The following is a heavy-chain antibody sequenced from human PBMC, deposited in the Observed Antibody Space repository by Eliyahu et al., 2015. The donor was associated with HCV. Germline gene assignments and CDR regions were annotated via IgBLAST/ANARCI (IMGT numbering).Heavy chain of an antibody. D-gene: IGHD1-7*01. CDR2: INPSGGST. CDR1: GYTFTSYY. J-gene: IGHJ6*02. Sequence: QVQLVQSGAEVKKPGASVKVSCKASGYTFTSYYMHWVRQAPGQGLEWMGIINPSGGSTSYAQKFQGRVTMTRDTSTSTVYMELSSLRSEDTAVYYCARDQLELPGDYYYGMDVWGQGTTVTVSS. V-gene: IGHV1-46*01. CDR3: ARDQLELPGDYYYGMDV.